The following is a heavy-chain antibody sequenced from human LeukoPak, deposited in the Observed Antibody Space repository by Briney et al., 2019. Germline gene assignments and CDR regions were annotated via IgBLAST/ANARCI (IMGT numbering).Heavy chain of an antibody. V-gene: IGHV4-4*07. Sequence: SETLSLTCTVSGGSISSYYWSWIRQPAGKGLEWIGRIYTSGSTNYNPSLKSRVTMSVDTSKNQFSLKLSSVTAADTAVYYCARQQWLVLQLVRYYYGMDVWGQGTTVTVSS. CDR1: GGSISSYY. CDR2: IYTSGST. J-gene: IGHJ6*02. CDR3: ARQQWLVLQLVRYYYGMDV. D-gene: IGHD6-19*01.